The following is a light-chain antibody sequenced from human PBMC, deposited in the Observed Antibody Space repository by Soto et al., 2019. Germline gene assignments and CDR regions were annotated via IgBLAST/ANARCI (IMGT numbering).Light chain of an antibody. CDR3: QQSYSTPYT. Sequence: DIQMTQSPSSLSASVGDRVTITCRASQIISSFLNWYQQETGKAPKLLIYGASSLQRGVPSRFSGGRSGTYFTLTIGSLQPEDFATYYCQQSYSTPYTFGQGTELEIK. CDR2: GAS. J-gene: IGKJ2*01. CDR1: QIISSF. V-gene: IGKV1-39*01.